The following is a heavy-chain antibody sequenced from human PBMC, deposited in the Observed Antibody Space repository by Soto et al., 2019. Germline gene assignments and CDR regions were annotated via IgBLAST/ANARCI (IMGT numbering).Heavy chain of an antibody. Sequence: EVQLVESGGGLVQPGGSLKLSCAASGFTFSGSAMHWVRQASGKGLEWVGRIRSKANSYATAYAASVKGRFTISREXSXSTAYLQMNSLKTEDTAVYYCTRQGYYYDSSGYYDYWGQGTLVTVSS. V-gene: IGHV3-73*01. D-gene: IGHD3-22*01. CDR3: TRQGYYYDSSGYYDY. CDR2: IRSKANSYAT. CDR1: GFTFSGSA. J-gene: IGHJ4*02.